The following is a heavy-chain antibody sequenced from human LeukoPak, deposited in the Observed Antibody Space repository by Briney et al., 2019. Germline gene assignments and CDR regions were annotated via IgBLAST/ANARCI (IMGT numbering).Heavy chain of an antibody. D-gene: IGHD4-17*01. V-gene: IGHV1-46*01. Sequence: ASVKVSCKASGGTFSSYAISWVRQAPGQGLEWMGIINPSGGSTSYAQKFQGRVTMTRDTSTSTVYMELSSLRSEDTAVYYCARASDYGDQTDYFDYWGQGTLVTVSS. J-gene: IGHJ4*02. CDR1: GGTFSSYA. CDR2: INPSGGST. CDR3: ARASDYGDQTDYFDY.